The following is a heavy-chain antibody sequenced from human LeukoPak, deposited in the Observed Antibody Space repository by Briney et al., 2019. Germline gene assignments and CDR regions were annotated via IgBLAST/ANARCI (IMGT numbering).Heavy chain of an antibody. CDR3: ARARGITFGGVIAN. J-gene: IGHJ4*02. V-gene: IGHV4-34*01. D-gene: IGHD3-16*02. Sequence: SETLSLTCAVYGGSFSGYYWSWLRQPPGKGLEWIGEINRSGSTNYNPSLKSRVTISVDTSKNQFSLKLSSVTAADTAVYYCARARGITFGGVIANWGQGTLVTVSS. CDR2: INRSGST. CDR1: GGSFSGYY.